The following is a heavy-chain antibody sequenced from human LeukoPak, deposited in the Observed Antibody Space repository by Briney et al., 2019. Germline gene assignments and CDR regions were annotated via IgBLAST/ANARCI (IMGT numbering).Heavy chain of an antibody. Sequence: PSETLSLTCAVYGGSFSGYYWSWIRQPPGKGLEWIGEINYSGSTNYNPSLKSRVTISVDTSKNQFSLKLSSVTAADTAVYYCARGGIMITFGVVIVRGIPFDYWGQGTLVTVSS. CDR2: INYSGST. D-gene: IGHD3-16*02. CDR1: GGSFSGYY. CDR3: ARGGIMITFGVVIVRGIPFDY. J-gene: IGHJ4*02. V-gene: IGHV4-34*01.